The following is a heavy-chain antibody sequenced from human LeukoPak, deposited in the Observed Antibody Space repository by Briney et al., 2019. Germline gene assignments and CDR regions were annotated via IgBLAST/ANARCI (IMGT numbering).Heavy chain of an antibody. CDR1: GFTFSSYW. V-gene: IGHV3-74*01. D-gene: IGHD1-14*01. CDR3: VKDNPLDY. CDR2: IKGDGSST. Sequence: GGSLRLSCAASGFTFSSYWMHWVRQAPGKGLVWVSCIKGDGSSTSYADSVKGRFTISRDNSKNTLYLHINSLRAEDTAVYYCVKDNPLDYWGQGTLVIVSS. J-gene: IGHJ4*02.